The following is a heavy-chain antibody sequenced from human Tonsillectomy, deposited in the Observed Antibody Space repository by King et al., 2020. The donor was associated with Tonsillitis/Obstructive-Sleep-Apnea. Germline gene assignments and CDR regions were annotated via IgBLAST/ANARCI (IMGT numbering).Heavy chain of an antibody. CDR3: AQSSXNDFXSXYRLGGAXYXXXV. J-gene: IGHJ6*03. CDR2: IYWDDEE. Sequence: TLKESGPALVKPTQTLTLTCTFSGFSLTTSGVGVGWIRQPPGRALEWLALIYWDDEERYSPSLKSRLTITKDTSKNQVVLTMTNMDPVDTATYYCAQSSXNDFXSXYRLGGAXYXXXVXGKGTTVTVSS. D-gene: IGHD3-3*01. V-gene: IGHV2-5*02. CDR1: GFSLTTSGVG.